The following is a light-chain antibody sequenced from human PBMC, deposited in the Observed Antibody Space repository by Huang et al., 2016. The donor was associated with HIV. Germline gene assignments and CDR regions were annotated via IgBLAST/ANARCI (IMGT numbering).Light chain of an antibody. V-gene: IGKV2-28*01. CDR1: QSLLHSNGYSY. CDR3: MQALQTPRYT. Sequence: VMTQSPLSLPVTPGEPASISCRSSQSLLHSNGYSYLDWYLQKPGQSPPLLLYLASNRASGVPDRFSGSGSGTDVTQKINRVEAEDVGVYNCMQALQTPRYTFGQGTKLEIK. J-gene: IGKJ2*01. CDR2: LAS.